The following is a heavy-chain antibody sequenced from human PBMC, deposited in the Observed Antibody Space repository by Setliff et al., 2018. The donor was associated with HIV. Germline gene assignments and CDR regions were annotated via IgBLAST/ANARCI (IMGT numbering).Heavy chain of an antibody. CDR2: ISSSSSYI. Sequence: GGSLRLSCEVFGFGFSSFGMNWVRQAPGKGLEWVSSISSSSSYIYYADSVKGRFTISRDTAKNTVYLQMNSLTSEDTAFYYCARGRINYGDYYYWGQGTLVTVSS. CDR1: GFGFSSFG. V-gene: IGHV3-21*04. J-gene: IGHJ4*02. D-gene: IGHD4-17*01. CDR3: ARGRINYGDYYY.